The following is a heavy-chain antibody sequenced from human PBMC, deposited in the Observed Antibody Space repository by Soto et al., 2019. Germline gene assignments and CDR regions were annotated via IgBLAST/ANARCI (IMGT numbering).Heavy chain of an antibody. J-gene: IGHJ5*02. CDR3: AHRTTTVTWWFDP. D-gene: IGHD4-17*01. CDR1: GFSLTTTGVG. Sequence: QITLKESDPTLVKPTQTLTLTCTFPGFSLTTTGVGVGWIRQPPGKNLEWLALIYWDDDTLYSQSLKSRLTITTDTSKNKVVLTMTNMDPADTATYCCAHRTTTVTWWFDPWGQGTLVTVSS. V-gene: IGHV2-5*02. CDR2: IYWDDDT.